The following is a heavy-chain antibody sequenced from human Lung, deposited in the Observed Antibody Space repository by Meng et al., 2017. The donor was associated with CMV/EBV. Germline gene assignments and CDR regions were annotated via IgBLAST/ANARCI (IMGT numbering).Heavy chain of an antibody. J-gene: IGHJ4*02. CDR2: VVYSGTT. CDR1: GGSISSSSYY. V-gene: IGHV4-39*01. CDR3: ARHHHSPTFDY. D-gene: IGHD1-14*01. Sequence: LHRQESGPGLVKPSETLSLTCTVSGGSISSSSYYWAWIRQPPGEGLEWIGSVVYSGTTYYTSSLKSRVSISVDTSKNQFSLKLSSVTAADTAVYYCARHHHSPTFDYWGQGTLVTVSS.